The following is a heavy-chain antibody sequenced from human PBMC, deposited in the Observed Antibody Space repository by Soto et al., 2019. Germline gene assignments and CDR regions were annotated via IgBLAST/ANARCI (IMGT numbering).Heavy chain of an antibody. V-gene: IGHV1-46*01. CDR3: ARDLAAGDL. Sequence: QAHLVQSGAEVRKPGASVKVSCRTSGYTFINYYIHWVRQAPGHGLEWMAIINPMSGATNYAQKFQGRTTLTMDTSTTTVYMEVSSLTSEDTAVYYCARDLAAGDLWGQGTLVTVSS. J-gene: IGHJ4*02. D-gene: IGHD2-21*01. CDR1: GYTFINYY. CDR2: INPMSGAT.